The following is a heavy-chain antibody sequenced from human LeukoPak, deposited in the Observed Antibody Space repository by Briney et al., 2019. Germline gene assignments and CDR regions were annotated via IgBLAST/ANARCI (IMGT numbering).Heavy chain of an antibody. D-gene: IGHD4-17*01. V-gene: IGHV1-69*13. CDR2: IIPIFGTA. Sequence: ASVKVSCKASGGTFSSYAISWVRQAPGQGLEWMGGIIPIFGTANYAQKFQGRVTITADEYTSTAYMELSSLRSEDTAVYYCARRSGVSYGDYSWDYFDYWGQGTLVTVSS. CDR3: ARRSGVSYGDYSWDYFDY. CDR1: GGTFSSYA. J-gene: IGHJ4*02.